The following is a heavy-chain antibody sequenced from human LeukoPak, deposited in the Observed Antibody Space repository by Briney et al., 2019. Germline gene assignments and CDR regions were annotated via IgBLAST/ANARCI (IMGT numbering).Heavy chain of an antibody. J-gene: IGHJ6*03. V-gene: IGHV3-7*01. CDR1: GFTFSSYW. CDR2: IKQDESEK. D-gene: IGHD2-2*01. Sequence: GGSLRLSCAASGFTFSSYWMSWVRQAPGKGLEWVANIKQDESEKYYVDSLKGRFTISRDNAKNSLYLQMNSLRAEDTAVYYCARYCSSSRCPYYYHMDVWGKGTTVTVSS. CDR3: ARYCSSSRCPYYYHMDV.